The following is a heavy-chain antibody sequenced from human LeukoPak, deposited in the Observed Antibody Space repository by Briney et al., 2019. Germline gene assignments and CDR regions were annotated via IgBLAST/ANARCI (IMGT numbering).Heavy chain of an antibody. Sequence: ASVKVSCKASGYTFTGYYMHWVRQAPGQELEWMGWINPNSGGTNYAQKFQGRVTMTRDTSISTAYMELSRLRSDDTAVYYCARERSIAVAGRWFDPWGQGTLVTVSS. J-gene: IGHJ5*02. CDR1: GYTFTGYY. V-gene: IGHV1-2*02. D-gene: IGHD6-19*01. CDR3: ARERSIAVAGRWFDP. CDR2: INPNSGGT.